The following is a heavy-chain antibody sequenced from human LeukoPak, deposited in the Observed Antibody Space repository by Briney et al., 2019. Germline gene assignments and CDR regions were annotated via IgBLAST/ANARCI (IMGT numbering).Heavy chain of an antibody. Sequence: GGSLRLSCAASGFTFSSYGMHWVRQAPGKGLEWVAFIRYDESNKYYADSVKARFTISRDNSKNTRYLQMNTLRAAATAVYYCAKDSSVREYCSHTSRYYDYWGQGTLVTVSS. D-gene: IGHD2-2*01. CDR3: AKDSSVREYCSHTSRYYDY. V-gene: IGHV3-30*02. CDR1: GFTFSSYG. CDR2: IRYDESNK. J-gene: IGHJ4*02.